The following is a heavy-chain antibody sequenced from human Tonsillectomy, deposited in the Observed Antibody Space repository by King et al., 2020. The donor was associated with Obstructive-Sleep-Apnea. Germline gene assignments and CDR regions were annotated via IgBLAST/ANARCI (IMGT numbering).Heavy chain of an antibody. J-gene: IGHJ4*02. V-gene: IGHV2-70*11. CDR3: ARDRPSVDTASPSLDY. Sequence: VTLKESGPALVKPTQTLTLTCTFSGFSLSTSGMCVSWIRQPPGKALEWLARIDWDDDKYYSTSLQTRLTISKDTSKNQVVLTMTNMDPVDTATYYCARDRPSVDTASPSLDYWGQGTLVAVSS. CDR1: GFSLSTSGMC. D-gene: IGHD5-18*01. CDR2: IDWDDDK.